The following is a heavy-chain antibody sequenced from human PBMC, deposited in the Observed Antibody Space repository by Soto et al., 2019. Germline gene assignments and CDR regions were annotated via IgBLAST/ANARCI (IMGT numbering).Heavy chain of an antibody. CDR1: GFTFSSYS. Sequence: GGSLRLSCAASGFTFSSYSMNWVRQAPGKGLEWVSSITSSSSYIYYADSVKRRFTISRDNPKNSVYLQMNSLRAEDTAVYYCARPLGWRDAFDIWAQGTMVTVSS. CDR2: ITSSSSYI. V-gene: IGHV3-21*01. CDR3: ARPLGWRDAFDI. D-gene: IGHD6-19*01. J-gene: IGHJ3*02.